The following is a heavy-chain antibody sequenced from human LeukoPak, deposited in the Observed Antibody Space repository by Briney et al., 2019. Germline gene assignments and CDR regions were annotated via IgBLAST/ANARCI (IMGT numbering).Heavy chain of an antibody. CDR2: INQDGSEE. V-gene: IGHV3-7*01. Sequence: GGSLRLSCAASGFTFSTYWMSWVRQAPGKGLEWVANINQDGSEEYYVDSVKGRFTISRDNAKNSLYLQMNSLRAEGTAVYYCARTYPGIAKAGTFDYWGQGTLDTVSS. CDR1: GFTFSTYW. D-gene: IGHD6-19*01. CDR3: ARTYPGIAKAGTFDY. J-gene: IGHJ4*02.